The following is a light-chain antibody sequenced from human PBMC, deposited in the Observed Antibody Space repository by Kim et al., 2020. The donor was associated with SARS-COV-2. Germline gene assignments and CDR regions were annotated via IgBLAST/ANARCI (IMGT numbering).Light chain of an antibody. CDR3: QQNGSSPLT. CDR2: GAS. Sequence: EIVLTQSPGTLSLSPGERATLSCRASQSVRSNYLTWYQQKPGQAPRLLIYGASSRATGIPDRFSGTGSGTDFTLIISRLEPEDFAVYYCQQNGSSPLTFGGGTKVDIK. CDR1: QSVRSNY. J-gene: IGKJ4*01. V-gene: IGKV3-20*01.